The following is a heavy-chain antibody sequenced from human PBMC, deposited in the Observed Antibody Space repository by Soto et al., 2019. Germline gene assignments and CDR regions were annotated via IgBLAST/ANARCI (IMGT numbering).Heavy chain of an antibody. Sequence: EVQLLESGGCLVQPGGSLRLSCAVSGLTFRNHAMSWVRQAPGKGLKWVSTIAPIGYSTHYAGSVEGRFTISRDDSKSTLDLQMNSLRADDTAVYYCVSWVSPHFDYWGQGTLVSVSS. D-gene: IGHD2-8*01. V-gene: IGHV3-23*01. CDR2: IAPIGYST. CDR3: VSWVSPHFDY. J-gene: IGHJ4*02. CDR1: GLTFRNHA.